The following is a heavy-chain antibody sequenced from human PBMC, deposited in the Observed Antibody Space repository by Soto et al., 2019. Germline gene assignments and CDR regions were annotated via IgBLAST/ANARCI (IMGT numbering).Heavy chain of an antibody. Sequence: PGGSLRLSCAASGFTFSSYWMSWVRQAPGKGLEWVANIKQDGSEKYYVDSVKGRFTISRDNAKNSLYLQMNSLRAEDTAVYYCARAVTVTTGSLYYGMDVWGQGTTVTVSS. CDR2: IKQDGSEK. D-gene: IGHD4-17*01. V-gene: IGHV3-7*01. CDR1: GFTFSSYW. J-gene: IGHJ6*02. CDR3: ARAVTVTTGSLYYGMDV.